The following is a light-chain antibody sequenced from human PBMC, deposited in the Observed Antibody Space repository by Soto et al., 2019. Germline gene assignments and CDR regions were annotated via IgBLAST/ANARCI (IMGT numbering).Light chain of an antibody. V-gene: IGKV1-33*01. CDR3: QQYGNLPLT. CDR2: DAS. CDR1: QDITNY. J-gene: IGKJ4*01. Sequence: DIQMTQSPSSLSASVGDSVTITCQATQDITNYLKWYQQKPGKAPKLLIYDASNLATGVPSRFSGSGSGTDFSFTISSLQPEDLAAYYCQQYGNLPLTFGGGTKVEIK.